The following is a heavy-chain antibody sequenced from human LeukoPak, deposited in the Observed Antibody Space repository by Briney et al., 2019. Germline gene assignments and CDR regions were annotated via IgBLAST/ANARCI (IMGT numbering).Heavy chain of an antibody. CDR2: ISGSGGST. J-gene: IGHJ4*02. CDR3: AKDSGSYFGLFDY. Sequence: PGGSLRLSCAASGFTFSSYDMSWVRQAPGKGLEWVSAISGSGGSTYYADSVKGRFTISRDNSKNTLYLQMNSLRAEDTAVYYCAKDSGSYFGLFDYWGQGTLVTVSS. D-gene: IGHD1-26*01. V-gene: IGHV3-23*01. CDR1: GFTFSSYD.